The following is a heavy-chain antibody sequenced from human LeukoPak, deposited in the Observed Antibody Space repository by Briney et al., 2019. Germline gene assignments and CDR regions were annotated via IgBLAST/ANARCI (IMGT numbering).Heavy chain of an antibody. Sequence: AGGSLRLSCAASGFSVSTNYMSWVRQAPGKGLEWVSVIYRSDSTYYADSVKGRFTISRDNSKNTLYLQMNSLRGEDTAVYYCARDRRGYSYGHFDNWGQGTLLTVSS. V-gene: IGHV3-53*01. J-gene: IGHJ4*02. D-gene: IGHD5-18*01. CDR2: IYRSDST. CDR1: GFSVSTNY. CDR3: ARDRRGYSYGHFDN.